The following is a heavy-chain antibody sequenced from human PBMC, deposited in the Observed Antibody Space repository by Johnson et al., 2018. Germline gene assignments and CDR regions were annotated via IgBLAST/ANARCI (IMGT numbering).Heavy chain of an antibody. CDR1: GFTFSSYS. Sequence: QVQLVESGGGLVQPGGSLRLSCAASGFTFSSYSMNWVRQAPGKGLEWVAVISYDGSNKYYAASVKGRFPIYRDNSRNTLDLQMSSLRAEDTAVYYCAGGYCTSTSCYDYYYFGMDVWGQGTTVTVSS. J-gene: IGHJ6*02. CDR3: AGGYCTSTSCYDYYYFGMDV. CDR2: ISYDGSNK. D-gene: IGHD2-2*01. V-gene: IGHV3-30*03.